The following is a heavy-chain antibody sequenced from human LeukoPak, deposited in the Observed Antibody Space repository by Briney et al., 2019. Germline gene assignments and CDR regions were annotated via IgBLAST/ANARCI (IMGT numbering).Heavy chain of an antibody. D-gene: IGHD2-2*01. CDR2: IHYTGTT. V-gene: IGHV4-59*12. J-gene: IGHJ4*02. CDR1: GDSITSYH. Sequence: SETLSLTCTVSGDSITSYHWSWIRQPPGKGPEWIGFIHYTGTTNYSPSLRSRVTISVDTSKNQFSLKLSSVTAADTAVYYCTRAPYCSSNSCYEGGAYWGQGTLVTVSS. CDR3: TRAPYCSSNSCYEGGAY.